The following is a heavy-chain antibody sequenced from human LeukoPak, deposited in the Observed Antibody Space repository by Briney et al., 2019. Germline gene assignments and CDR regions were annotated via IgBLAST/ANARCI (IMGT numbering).Heavy chain of an antibody. CDR3: AKGDKVAP. CDR2: IRYDGSNK. Sequence: GGPLSLSCQASGFTFSSYGLHWVGQAPAKGLEWVAFIRYDGSNKYYADSVKGRFTISRDNSKNTLYLQMNSLRAEDTAVYYCAKGDKVAPWGQGTMVTVSS. V-gene: IGHV3-30*02. J-gene: IGHJ3*01. D-gene: IGHD2-15*01. CDR1: GFTFSSYG.